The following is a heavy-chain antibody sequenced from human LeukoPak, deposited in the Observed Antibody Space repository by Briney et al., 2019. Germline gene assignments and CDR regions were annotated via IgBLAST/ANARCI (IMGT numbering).Heavy chain of an antibody. D-gene: IGHD5-24*01. CDR1: GFTFSSYA. J-gene: IGHJ3*02. Sequence: GRSLRLSCAASGFTFSSYAMSWVRQAPGKGLEWVSAISGSGGSTYYADSVKGRFTISRDNSKNTLYLQMNSLRAEDTAVYYCAKDSNRDGYNFHDAFDIWGQGTMVTVSS. CDR2: ISGSGGST. V-gene: IGHV3-23*01. CDR3: AKDSNRDGYNFHDAFDI.